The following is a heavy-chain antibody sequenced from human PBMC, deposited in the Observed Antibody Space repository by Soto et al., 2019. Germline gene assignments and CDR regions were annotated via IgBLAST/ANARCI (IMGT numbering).Heavy chain of an antibody. V-gene: IGHV1-18*01. CDR2: ISAYNGNT. D-gene: IGHD3-3*01. CDR3: ARGVTIFGVATNWFDP. CDR1: GYTFTSYG. Sequence: ASVKVSCKASGYTFTSYGISWVRQAPGQGLEWMGWISAYNGNTNYAQKLQGRVTMTTDTSTSTAYMELRSLRSDDTAVYYCARGVTIFGVATNWFDPRGQGTMVTVSS. J-gene: IGHJ5*02.